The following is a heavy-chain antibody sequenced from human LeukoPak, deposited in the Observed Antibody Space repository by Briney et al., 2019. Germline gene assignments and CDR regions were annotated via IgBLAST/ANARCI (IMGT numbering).Heavy chain of an antibody. CDR3: ARDRGTGLFDY. D-gene: IGHD3-10*01. Sequence: ASVKVSCKASGYTFTSYAMHWVRQAPGQRLEWMGWMNAGNGNTKYSQKFQGRVTITRDTSASTAYMELSSLRSEDTAVYYCARDRGTGLFDYWGQGTLVTVSS. J-gene: IGHJ4*02. CDR2: MNAGNGNT. V-gene: IGHV1-3*01. CDR1: GYTFTSYA.